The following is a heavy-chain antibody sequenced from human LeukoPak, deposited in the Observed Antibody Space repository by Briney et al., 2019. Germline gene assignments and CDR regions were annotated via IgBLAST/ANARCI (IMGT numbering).Heavy chain of an antibody. J-gene: IGHJ6*02. CDR1: GYTFTSYA. Sequence: GASVTVSCKASGYTFTSYAMNWVRQAPGQGLEWMGWINTNTGNPTYAQGFTGRFVFSLDTSVSTAYLQISSLKAEDTAVYYCARDHVDVLRPFYYYYGMDVWGQGTTVTVSS. V-gene: IGHV7-4-1*02. D-gene: IGHD3-10*02. CDR3: ARDHVDVLRPFYYYYGMDV. CDR2: INTNTGNP.